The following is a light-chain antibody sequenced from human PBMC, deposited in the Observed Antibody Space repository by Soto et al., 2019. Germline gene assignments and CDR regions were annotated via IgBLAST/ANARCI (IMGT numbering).Light chain of an antibody. J-gene: IGKJ2*01. CDR3: QQYGSSPRYT. CDR2: GAS. V-gene: IGKV3-20*01. Sequence: EIVLTQFPDTLSLSPGERATLSCRASQSVRSNYLAWYQQRPGQAPRLLIYGASSRATGIPDRFSGSGSGTDFTLTISRLEPEDFAVYYCQQYGSSPRYTFGQGTKLEI. CDR1: QSVRSNY.